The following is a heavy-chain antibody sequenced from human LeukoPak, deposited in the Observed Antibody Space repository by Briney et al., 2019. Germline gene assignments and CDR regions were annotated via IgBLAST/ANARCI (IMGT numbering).Heavy chain of an antibody. Sequence: SETLSLTCSVSGDSITGYSWSWIRQPPGKGLEWIGYIYYSGNTNYNPSLKSRVTISVDTSKNQFSLKLTSVTAADTAVYYCARASPGHDYWGQGTLVTVSS. D-gene: IGHD6-6*01. CDR2: IYYSGNT. J-gene: IGHJ4*02. CDR1: GDSITGYS. V-gene: IGHV4-59*01. CDR3: ARASPGHDY.